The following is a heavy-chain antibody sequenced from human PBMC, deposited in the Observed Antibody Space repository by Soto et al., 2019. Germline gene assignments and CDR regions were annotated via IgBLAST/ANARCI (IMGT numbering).Heavy chain of an antibody. J-gene: IGHJ4*02. D-gene: IGHD3-3*01. CDR2: IYYSGNT. V-gene: IGHV4-30-4*01. CDR1: GGSINNADYY. CDR3: ARLAHFDFWTGPDY. Sequence: SLTWTVSGGSINNADYYWDWIRQPLGKGLEWIGHIYYSGNTFYNPSLTGRLTISLDTSKSQFSLKLRSVTAADTALYYCARLAHFDFWTGPDYWGQGTLVTVSS.